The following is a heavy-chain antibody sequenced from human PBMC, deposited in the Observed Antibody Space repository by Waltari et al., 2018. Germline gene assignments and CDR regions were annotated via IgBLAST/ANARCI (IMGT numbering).Heavy chain of an antibody. CDR2: IIPIFGTA. J-gene: IGHJ4*02. D-gene: IGHD3-10*01. CDR3: ARSLWFGELLVYLDY. CDR1: GGTFSSYA. Sequence: QVQLVQSGAEVKKPGSSVKVSCKASGGTFSSYAISWVRQAPGQGLEWMGGIIPIFGTANYEQKFQGRVTITADESTSTAYMELSSLRSEDTAVYYCARSLWFGELLVYLDYWGQGTLVTVSS. V-gene: IGHV1-69*01.